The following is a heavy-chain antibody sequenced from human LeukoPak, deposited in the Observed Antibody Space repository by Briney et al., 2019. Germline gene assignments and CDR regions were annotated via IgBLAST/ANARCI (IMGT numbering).Heavy chain of an antibody. CDR1: GGSFSGYY. V-gene: IGHV4-34*01. J-gene: IGHJ4*02. D-gene: IGHD2-15*01. Sequence: PSETLSLTCAVYGGSFSGYYWSWTRQPPGKGLEWIGEINHSGSTNYNPSLKSRVTISVDTSKNQFSLKVTSVTAADTAVYFCARVRCSDGLCNFFDFWSQGTLVTVSS. CDR2: INHSGST. CDR3: ARVRCSDGLCNFFDF.